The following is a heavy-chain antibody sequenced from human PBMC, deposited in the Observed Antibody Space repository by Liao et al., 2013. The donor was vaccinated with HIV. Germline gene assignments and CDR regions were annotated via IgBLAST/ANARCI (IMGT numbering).Heavy chain of an antibody. Sequence: QVQLQQWGAGLLKPSETLSLTCAVYGGSFSGYYWNWIRQPPGKGLEWIGEIDHSGSTNYNPSLKSRVTISVDTSKNQFSLKLSSVTAADTAVYYCARDPKWLRFPFDPWGQGTLVTVSS. CDR3: ARDPKWLRFPFDP. CDR1: GGSFSGYY. J-gene: IGHJ5*02. CDR2: IDHSGST. D-gene: IGHD5-12*01. V-gene: IGHV4-34*01.